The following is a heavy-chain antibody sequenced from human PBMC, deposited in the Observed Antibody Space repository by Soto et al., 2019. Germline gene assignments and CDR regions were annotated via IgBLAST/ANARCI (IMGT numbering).Heavy chain of an antibody. CDR2: IRSKAYGETT. J-gene: IGHJ6*02. CDR3: TRYTYTSRYSYFGMDV. D-gene: IGHD2-2*01. V-gene: IGHV3-49*03. CDR1: GFTFGDYA. Sequence: PVGSLRLSCTCLGFTFGDYAISWSRQAPGKGLEWVGVIRSKAYGETTDYGASVKGRFTILRDDSKSIAYLQLNSLQSEDTGVYYCTRYTYTSRYSYFGMDVWGHGTAVTVS.